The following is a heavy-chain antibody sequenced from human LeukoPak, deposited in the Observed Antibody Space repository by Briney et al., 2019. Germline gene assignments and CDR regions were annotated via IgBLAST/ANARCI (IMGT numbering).Heavy chain of an antibody. D-gene: IGHD3-10*01. CDR3: VRVGGYYFDY. V-gene: IGHV3-74*01. J-gene: IGHJ4*02. CDR2: INSDESRT. CDR1: GFTFSSYW. Sequence: PGGSLRLSCAASGFTFSSYWMHWVRQAPGEGLVWVSRINSDESRTTYADSVKGRFTISRDNAKSTLHLQMNSLRAEDTAVYYCVRVGGYYFDYWGQGTLVTVSS.